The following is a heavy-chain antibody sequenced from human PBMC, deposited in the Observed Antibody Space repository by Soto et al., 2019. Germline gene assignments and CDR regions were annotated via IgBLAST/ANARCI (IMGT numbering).Heavy chain of an antibody. J-gene: IGHJ6*03. Sequence: SETLSLTCTVSGGSISSYYWSWIRQPPGKGLEWIGYIYYSGSTNYNPSLKSRVTISVDTSKNQFSLKLSSVTAADTAVYYCARLGSSWYYYYYYMDVWGKGTTVTVSS. D-gene: IGHD6-13*01. V-gene: IGHV4-59*08. CDR1: GGSISSYY. CDR3: ARLGSSWYYYYYYMDV. CDR2: IYYSGST.